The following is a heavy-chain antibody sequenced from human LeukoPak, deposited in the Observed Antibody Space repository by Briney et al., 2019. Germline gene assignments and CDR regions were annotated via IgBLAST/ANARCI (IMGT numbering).Heavy chain of an antibody. Sequence: PGGSLRLSCAASGFTFSSYSVNWVRQAPGKGLEWVSSISSSSYIYYADSVKGRFTISRDNAKNSLYLQMNSLRADDTGVYYCARDIVNGDYVSAYWGQGTLVTVSS. D-gene: IGHD4-17*01. CDR1: GFTFSSYS. CDR3: ARDIVNGDYVSAY. CDR2: ISSSSYI. V-gene: IGHV3-21*01. J-gene: IGHJ4*02.